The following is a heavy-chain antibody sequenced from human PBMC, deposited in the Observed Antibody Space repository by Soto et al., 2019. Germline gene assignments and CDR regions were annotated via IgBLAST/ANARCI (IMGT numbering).Heavy chain of an antibody. D-gene: IGHD5-18*01. CDR2: ISTSSSNI. CDR3: ARDWYSNALAPVAFDI. J-gene: IGHJ3*02. Sequence: EVQLVESGGGLVQPGESLRLSCAASGFTFSSYSLNWVRQAPGKGLEWVSYISTSSSNIYYADSVKGRFTISRDHANNSPYMQMTSLTDGDTAVYYCARDWYSNALAPVAFDIWCQGTMVIVSS. V-gene: IGHV3-48*02. CDR1: GFTFSSYS.